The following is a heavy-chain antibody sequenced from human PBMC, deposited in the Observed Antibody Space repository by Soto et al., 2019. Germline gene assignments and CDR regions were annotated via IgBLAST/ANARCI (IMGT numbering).Heavy chain of an antibody. CDR2: TYYRSKWYN. CDR3: ARAGYCSSTSCRNYYYYCMDV. V-gene: IGHV6-1*01. D-gene: IGHD2-2*01. J-gene: IGHJ6*01. CDR1: GDSVSSNSAA. Sequence: SQTLSLTCAISGDSVSSNSAAWNWIRQSPSRGLEWLGRTYYRSKWYNDYAVSVKSRITINPDTSKNQFSLQLNSVTPEDTAVYYCARAGYCSSTSCRNYYYYCMDVRGQGPSVTASS.